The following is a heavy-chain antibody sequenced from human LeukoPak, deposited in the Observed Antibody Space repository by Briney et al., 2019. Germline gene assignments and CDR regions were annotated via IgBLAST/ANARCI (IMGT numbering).Heavy chain of an antibody. J-gene: IGHJ4*02. CDR1: GITFNSYT. V-gene: IGHV3-21*01. CDR3: ASFLDPTS. CDR2: ISSSSSYI. D-gene: IGHD5-12*01. Sequence: GGSLRLSCAASGITFNSYTMNWVRQAPGKGLEWVSSISSSSSYIYYSDSVKGRFTISRDNAKNSLYLQMNSLRAEDTAVYYCASFLDPTSWGQGTLVTVSS.